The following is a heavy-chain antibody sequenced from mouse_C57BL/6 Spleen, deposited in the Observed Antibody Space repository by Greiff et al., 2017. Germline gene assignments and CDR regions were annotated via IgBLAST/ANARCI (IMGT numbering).Heavy chain of an antibody. CDR3: ARDRVDLLLGWAMDY. CDR1: GFTFSDYY. D-gene: IGHD1-1*01. J-gene: IGHJ4*01. CDR2: INYDGSST. V-gene: IGHV5-16*01. Sequence: EVMLVESEGGLVQPGSSMKLSCTASGFTFSDYYMAWVRQVPEKGLEWVANINYDGSSTYYLDSLKSRFIISRDNAKNILYLQMSSLKSEDTATYYCARDRVDLLLGWAMDYWGQGTSVTVSS.